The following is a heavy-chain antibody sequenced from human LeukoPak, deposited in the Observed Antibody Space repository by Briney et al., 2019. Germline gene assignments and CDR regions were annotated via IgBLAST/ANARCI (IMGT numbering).Heavy chain of an antibody. Sequence: SGGSLRLSCAASGFTFSSYGMHWVRQAPGKGLEWVAAISYDGSNKYYADSVKGRFTISRDNSKNTLYLQMNSLRAEDTAVYYCAKPVPGEGWTMDYWGQGTLVTVSS. D-gene: IGHD4/OR15-4a*01. V-gene: IGHV3-30*18. CDR1: GFTFSSYG. J-gene: IGHJ4*02. CDR2: ISYDGSNK. CDR3: AKPVPGEGWTMDY.